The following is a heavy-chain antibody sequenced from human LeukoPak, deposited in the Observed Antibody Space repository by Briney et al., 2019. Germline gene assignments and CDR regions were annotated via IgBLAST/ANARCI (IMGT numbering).Heavy chain of an antibody. CDR2: IIPILGIA. J-gene: IGHJ4*02. V-gene: IGHV1-69*04. D-gene: IGHD3-10*01. Sequence: GSSVKVSCKASGGTFSSYAISWVRQAPGQGLEWMGRIIPILGIANYAQKFQGRVTITADKSTSTAYMELSSLRSEDTAVYYFATLNYYGSGSYQTSLDYWGQGTLVTVSS. CDR1: GGTFSSYA. CDR3: ATLNYYGSGSYQTSLDY.